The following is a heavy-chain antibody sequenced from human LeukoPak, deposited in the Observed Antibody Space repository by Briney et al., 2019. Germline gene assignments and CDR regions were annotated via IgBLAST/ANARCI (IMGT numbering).Heavy chain of an antibody. V-gene: IGHV3-30*02. D-gene: IGHD4-17*01. J-gene: IGHJ4*02. CDR2: IRYDGSNK. Sequence: GGSLRLSCAASGFTFSSYGMHWVRQAPGKGLEWVAFIRYDGSNKYYADSVKGRFTISRDNSKNTLYLQMNSLRAEDTAVYYCAREFYGDYSLSYWGQGTLVTVSS. CDR3: AREFYGDYSLSY. CDR1: GFTFSSYG.